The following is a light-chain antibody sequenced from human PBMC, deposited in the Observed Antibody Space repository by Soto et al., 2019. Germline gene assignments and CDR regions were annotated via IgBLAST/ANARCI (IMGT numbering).Light chain of an antibody. CDR3: QQYSDWPLYA. CDR2: GAS. J-gene: IGKJ2*01. CDR1: QTLSRS. V-gene: IGKV3-15*01. Sequence: EVVLTQSPATLSVSPGARATLSCRASQTLSRSLAWYQQKPGHPPRLLIYGASTRATGIPGRFRGSGCGTDFTLTISSLRSEDFAGCCCQQYSDWPLYAFEQGTKGDIX.